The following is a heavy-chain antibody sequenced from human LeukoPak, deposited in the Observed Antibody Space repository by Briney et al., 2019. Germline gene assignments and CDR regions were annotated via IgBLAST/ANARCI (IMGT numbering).Heavy chain of an antibody. CDR3: EVRVVGGYAYDY. Sequence: ASVTVTCQASGYTFTGYYMHWVRQAPGQGREWMGWINPNSGGTNYAEKFQGRVTMTRDTSISTAYMELSRLRSDDAAVYYCEVRVVGGYAYDYWGQGTLVTVSS. V-gene: IGHV1-2*02. CDR2: INPNSGGT. D-gene: IGHD5-12*01. CDR1: GYTFTGYY. J-gene: IGHJ4*02.